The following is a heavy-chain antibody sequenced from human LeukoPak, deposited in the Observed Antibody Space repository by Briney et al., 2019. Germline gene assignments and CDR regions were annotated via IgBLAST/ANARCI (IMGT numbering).Heavy chain of an antibody. D-gene: IGHD3-10*01. CDR2: IYYSGST. J-gene: IGHJ4*02. V-gene: IGHV4-30-4*01. CDR1: GGSISSGDYY. CDR3: ARGHYYGSGLFDY. Sequence: SQTLSLTCTVSGGSISSGDYYWSWIRQPPGKGVEWIGYIYYSGSTYYNPSLKSRVTISVDTSKNQFSLKLSSVTAADTAVYYCARGHYYGSGLFDYWGQGTLVTVSS.